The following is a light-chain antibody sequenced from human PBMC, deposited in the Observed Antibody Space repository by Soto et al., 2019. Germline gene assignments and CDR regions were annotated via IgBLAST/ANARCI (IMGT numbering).Light chain of an antibody. J-gene: IGKJ2*01. Sequence: EIVMTQSPATLSVSPGARATRSCRARQSVGSNFAWYQQNPGQAPRLLIYAATTRATGIPARFSGSGSGTEVTPTISGLQAEDFAGYYCQEYNEWARHTFGQGTKLEMK. CDR2: AAT. CDR1: QSVGSN. CDR3: QEYNEWARHT. V-gene: IGKV3-15*01.